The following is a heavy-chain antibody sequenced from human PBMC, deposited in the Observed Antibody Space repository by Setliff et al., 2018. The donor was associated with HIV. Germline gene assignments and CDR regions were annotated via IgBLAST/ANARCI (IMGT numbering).Heavy chain of an antibody. J-gene: IGHJ4*02. CDR3: ARASSGYYFDY. Sequence: PGGSLRLSCAASGFTFSSYEMNWVRQAPGKGLEWVSYISSSGGTIYYADSVKGRFTISRDNAKKSLYLQMNSLRADDTAVYYCARASSGYYFDYWGQGTLVTVSS. CDR1: GFTFSSYE. CDR2: ISSSGGTI. V-gene: IGHV3-48*03.